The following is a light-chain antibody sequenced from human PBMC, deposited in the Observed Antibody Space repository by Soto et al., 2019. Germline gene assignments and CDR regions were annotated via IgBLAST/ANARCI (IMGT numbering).Light chain of an antibody. CDR1: QSLLHSNGYNY. CDR2: LGS. J-gene: IGKJ2*01. Sequence: DIVMTQSPLSLPVTPGEPASISCRSSQSLLHSNGYNYMDWYLQKPEQSPQLLIYLGSNRATGLPDRFSGSGSGTDFSLKISRVETEDVGVDYCMQALRTPRTFGQGTKLEIK. V-gene: IGKV2-28*01. CDR3: MQALRTPRT.